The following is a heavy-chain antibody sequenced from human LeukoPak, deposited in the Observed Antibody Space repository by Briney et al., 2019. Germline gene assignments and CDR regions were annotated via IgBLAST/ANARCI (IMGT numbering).Heavy chain of an antibody. CDR2: INSDGSST. J-gene: IGHJ5*02. V-gene: IGHV3-74*01. CDR1: GFTFSSYW. CDR3: AGSSWSHGWFDP. Sequence: PGGSLRLSCAASGFTFSSYWMHWVRQAPGKGLVWVSRINSDGSSTSYADFVKGRFTISRDNAKNSLYLQMNSLRAEDTAVYYCAGSSWSHGWFDPWGQGTLVTVSS. D-gene: IGHD6-13*01.